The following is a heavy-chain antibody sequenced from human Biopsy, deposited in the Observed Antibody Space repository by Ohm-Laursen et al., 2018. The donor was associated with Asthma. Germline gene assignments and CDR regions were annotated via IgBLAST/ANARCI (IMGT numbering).Heavy chain of an antibody. Sequence: SVKVSCKASGYTFSDYYIHWVRQAPGQGLEWMGRINPNTGDTISAQSFQGRLTMTRDTSSSTAYMELRKMRSDDTALYYCARVEAARHDYRSYDFDYWGQGTLVTVSS. V-gene: IGHV1-2*06. D-gene: IGHD4-11*01. CDR1: GYTFSDYY. J-gene: IGHJ4*02. CDR3: ARVEAARHDYRSYDFDY. CDR2: INPNTGDT.